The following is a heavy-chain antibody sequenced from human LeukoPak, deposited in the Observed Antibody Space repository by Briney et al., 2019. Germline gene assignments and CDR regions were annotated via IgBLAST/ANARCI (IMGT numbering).Heavy chain of an antibody. CDR1: GGTFSSYA. CDR3: ASLLYYDSSGYSREY. CDR2: IITIFGTA. V-gene: IGHV1-69*13. D-gene: IGHD3-22*01. Sequence: GASVKVSCKASGGTFSSYAISWVRQAPGQGLEWMGGIITIFGTANYAQKFQGRVTITADESTSTAYMELSSLRSEDTAVYYCASLLYYDSSGYSREYWGQGTLVTVSS. J-gene: IGHJ4*02.